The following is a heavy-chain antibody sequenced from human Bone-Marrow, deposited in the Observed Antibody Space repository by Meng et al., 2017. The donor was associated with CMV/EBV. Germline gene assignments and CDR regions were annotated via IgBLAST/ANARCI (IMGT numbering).Heavy chain of an antibody. J-gene: IGHJ6*02. CDR1: GFTFSDYA. Sequence: LKISCSTSGFTFSDYAVHWVRQAPGKGLEWVAVISDGGSKKYYADSVKGRFTISGDNSKDMFYLQMSSLRAEDTALYYCAREYGSLRSYYYYGMDVWGQGTTVTVSS. CDR2: ISDGGSKK. CDR3: AREYGSLRSYYYYGMDV. V-gene: IGHV3-30-3*01. D-gene: IGHD4-17*01.